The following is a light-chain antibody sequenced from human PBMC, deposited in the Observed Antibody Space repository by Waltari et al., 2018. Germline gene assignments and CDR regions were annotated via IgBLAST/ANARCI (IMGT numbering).Light chain of an antibody. CDR1: SSAVGGYNY. V-gene: IGLV2-14*01. Sequence: QSALTQPASVSGSPGQSITISCTGTSSAVGGYNYYSWYQQHPGKAPKLMIYDVSKRPSGVSNRFSGSKSGNTASLTISGLQAEDEADYYCSSYTSSSTSVVFGGGTKLTVI. J-gene: IGLJ2*01. CDR2: DVS. CDR3: SSYTSSSTSVV.